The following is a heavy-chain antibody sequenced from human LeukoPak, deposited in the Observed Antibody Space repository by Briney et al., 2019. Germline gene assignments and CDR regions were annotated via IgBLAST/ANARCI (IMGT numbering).Heavy chain of an antibody. Sequence: ASVKVSCKASGYTFTSYDINWVRQATGQGLEWMGWMNPNSGNTGYAQKFQGRVTMTRNTSISTAYMELSSLRSEDTAVYYCARYSSGWYAFDIWGQGTMVTVSS. CDR3: ARYSSGWYAFDI. CDR1: GYTFTSYD. J-gene: IGHJ3*02. CDR2: MNPNSGNT. V-gene: IGHV1-8*01. D-gene: IGHD6-19*01.